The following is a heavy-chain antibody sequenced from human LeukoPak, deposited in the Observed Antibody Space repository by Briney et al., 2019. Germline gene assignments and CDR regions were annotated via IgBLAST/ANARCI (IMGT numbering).Heavy chain of an antibody. V-gene: IGHV1-46*01. D-gene: IGHD2-21*02. CDR3: ARGPHRVVTAILGFDP. Sequence: ASVKVSCKASGYTFTSYYMHWVRQAPGQGLEWMGIINPSGGSTSYAQKFQGRVTMTRDTSTSTAYMELSSLRSEDTAVYYCARGPHRVVTAILGFDPWGQGTLVTVSS. CDR2: INPSGGST. CDR1: GYTFTSYY. J-gene: IGHJ5*02.